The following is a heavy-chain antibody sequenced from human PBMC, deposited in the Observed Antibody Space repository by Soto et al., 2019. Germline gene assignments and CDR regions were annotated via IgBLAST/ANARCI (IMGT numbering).Heavy chain of an antibody. CDR3: ARLLVPSGWFDP. D-gene: IGHD1-26*01. CDR2: ISGSGRTI. CDR1: GIVFSDY. Sequence: QVQLVESGGGLVKPGGSLRLSCAASGIVFSDYMSWVRQAPGKGLEWLSYISGSGRTIYSADSVKGRFTISRDNAKNALYLRMTNVRAEDTGDYYCARLLVPSGWFDPWGQGTLVTVSS. V-gene: IGHV3-11*01. J-gene: IGHJ5*02.